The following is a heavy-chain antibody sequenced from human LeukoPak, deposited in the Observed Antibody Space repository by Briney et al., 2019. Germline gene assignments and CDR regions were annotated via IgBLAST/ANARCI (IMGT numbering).Heavy chain of an antibody. D-gene: IGHD3-3*01. CDR2: IKQDGSEK. CDR3: ARDHYDFWSGMLQVGFDY. CDR1: GFTFSSYW. J-gene: IGHJ4*02. V-gene: IGHV3-7*01. Sequence: GGSLRLSCAASGFTFSSYWLSWVRQAPGKGLEWVANIKQDGSEKYYVDSVKGRFTISRGNAKNSLYLQMNSLRAEDTAVYYCARDHYDFWSGMLQVGFDYWGQGTLVTVSS.